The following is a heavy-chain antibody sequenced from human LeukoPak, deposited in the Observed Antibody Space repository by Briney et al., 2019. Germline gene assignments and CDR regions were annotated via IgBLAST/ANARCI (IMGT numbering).Heavy chain of an antibody. CDR3: ARVYDSSGYYPSSFDY. V-gene: IGHV1-2*02. Sequence: GASVKVSCKASVYTFTGYYMHWVPQAPGQGLEWMGWINPNSGGTNYAQKFQGRVTMTRDTSTSTAYMELSRLRSDDTAVYYRARVYDSSGYYPSSFDYWGQGTLVTVSS. D-gene: IGHD3-22*01. J-gene: IGHJ4*02. CDR2: INPNSGGT. CDR1: VYTFTGYY.